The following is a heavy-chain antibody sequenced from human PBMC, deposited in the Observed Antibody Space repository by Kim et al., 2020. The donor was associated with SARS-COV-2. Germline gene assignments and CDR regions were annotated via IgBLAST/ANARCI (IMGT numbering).Heavy chain of an antibody. D-gene: IGHD3-22*01. Sequence: GGSLRLSCAASGFTFSNYDMHWVRQATGKGLEWVSAIGTAGDTYYPGSVKGRFTISRENAKNSLYLQMNSLRAGDTAVYYCVRASMIVVVKGGTGLRYYYYGMDVWGQGTTVTVSS. CDR1: GFTFSNYD. J-gene: IGHJ6*02. CDR2: IGTAGDT. V-gene: IGHV3-13*01. CDR3: VRASMIVVVKGGTGLRYYYYGMDV.